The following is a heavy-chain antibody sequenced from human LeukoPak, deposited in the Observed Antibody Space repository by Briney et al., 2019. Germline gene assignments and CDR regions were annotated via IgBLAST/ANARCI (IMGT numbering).Heavy chain of an antibody. CDR1: GGTFSSYA. Sequence: SVKVSCKASGGTFSSYAISWVRQAPGQGLEWMGGIIPIFGTANYAQKFQGRVTITADESTSTAYMEMSSLRSEDTAVYYCARGIWNWIAARAVLLNNCFDPWGQGTLVTVSS. J-gene: IGHJ5*02. CDR2: IIPIFGTA. D-gene: IGHD6-6*01. CDR3: ARGIWNWIAARAVLLNNCFDP. V-gene: IGHV1-69*13.